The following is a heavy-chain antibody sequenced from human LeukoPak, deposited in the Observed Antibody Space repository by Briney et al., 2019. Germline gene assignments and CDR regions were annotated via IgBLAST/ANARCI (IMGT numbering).Heavy chain of an antibody. CDR1: GFTFSNYA. Sequence: GGSLRLSCAASGFTFSNYAMSWVRQAPGKGLEWVSTISTSGDNTYFADSVKGRFTISRDISKDTLYLQMNSLRVEDTAVYYCAKNRGYCSGGSCYGDYWGQGTLVTVSS. D-gene: IGHD2-15*01. V-gene: IGHV3-23*01. CDR2: ISTSGDNT. J-gene: IGHJ4*02. CDR3: AKNRGYCSGGSCYGDY.